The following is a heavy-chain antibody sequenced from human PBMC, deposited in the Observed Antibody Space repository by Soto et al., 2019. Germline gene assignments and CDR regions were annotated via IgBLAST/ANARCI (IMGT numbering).Heavy chain of an antibody. J-gene: IGHJ4*02. D-gene: IGHD2-21*01. V-gene: IGHV3-15*07. CDR1: GFTFNSAW. CDR3: AIRRIPLAGFD. Sequence: SLRLSCAASGFTFNSAWMHWVRQAPGKGLEWVGRIKSKTDGGTTDYAAPVKGRFTISRDDSRNTLFLQMDSLKTEDTAVYYCAIRRIPLAGFDCGPRPLVTVSS. CDR2: IKSKTDGGTT.